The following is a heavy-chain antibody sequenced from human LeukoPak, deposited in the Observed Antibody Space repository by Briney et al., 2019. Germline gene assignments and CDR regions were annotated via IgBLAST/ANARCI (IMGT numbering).Heavy chain of an antibody. D-gene: IGHD6-19*01. CDR2: ISYDGSNK. Sequence: GRSPRLSCGASGFTFSSYPMQWVRQAPGKGLEWVAVISYDGSNKYYTDSVKGRFTISRDNSKNTLYLEMNSLRAEDTAVYYCARDRISGGGWSPGVDLWGQGTLVAVST. V-gene: IGHV3-30*04. J-gene: IGHJ4*02. CDR1: GFTFSSYP. CDR3: ARDRISGGGWSPGVDL.